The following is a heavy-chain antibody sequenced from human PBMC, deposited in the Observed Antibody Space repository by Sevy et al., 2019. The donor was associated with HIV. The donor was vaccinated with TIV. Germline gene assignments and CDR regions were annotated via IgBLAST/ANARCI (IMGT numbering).Heavy chain of an antibody. D-gene: IGHD3-16*01. CDR3: ARAMIPSDAFDI. J-gene: IGHJ3*02. CDR1: GFTVGNYF. Sequence: GGSLRLSCAASGFTVGNYFMSWVRQAPGKGLEWVSLIYSGGSTYYADSVEGRFTISRDNSKNTLYLQMSSLRAEDTAVYYCARAMIPSDAFDIWGQGTMVTVSS. V-gene: IGHV3-53*01. CDR2: IYSGGST.